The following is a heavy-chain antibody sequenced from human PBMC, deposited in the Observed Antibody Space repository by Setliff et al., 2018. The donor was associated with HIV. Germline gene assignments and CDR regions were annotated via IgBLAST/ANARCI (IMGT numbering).Heavy chain of an antibody. CDR2: INPNSGGT. CDR1: GYTFTSYG. Sequence: ASVKVSCKGSGYTFTSYGISWVRQAPGQGLEWMGRINPNSGGTNYAQQCQGRVTMTRDTSISTAYMELSRLRSDDTVVYYCARAAVAGYYGMDVWGQGTTVTVSS. V-gene: IGHV1-2*05. CDR3: ARAAVAGYYGMDV. J-gene: IGHJ6*02. D-gene: IGHD6-19*01.